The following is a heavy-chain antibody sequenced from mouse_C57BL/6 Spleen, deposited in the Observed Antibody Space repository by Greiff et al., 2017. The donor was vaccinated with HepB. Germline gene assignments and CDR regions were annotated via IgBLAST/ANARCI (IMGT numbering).Heavy chain of an antibody. CDR2: INYDGSST. Sequence: EVKLMESEGGLVQPGSSMKLSCTASGFTFSDYYMAWVRQVPEKGLEWVANINYDGSSTYYLDSLKSRFIISRDNAKNILYLQMSRLTSEDTATYYCARATDGYYEYFDVWGTGTTVTVSS. D-gene: IGHD2-3*01. V-gene: IGHV5-16*01. CDR3: ARATDGYYEYFDV. CDR1: GFTFSDYY. J-gene: IGHJ1*03.